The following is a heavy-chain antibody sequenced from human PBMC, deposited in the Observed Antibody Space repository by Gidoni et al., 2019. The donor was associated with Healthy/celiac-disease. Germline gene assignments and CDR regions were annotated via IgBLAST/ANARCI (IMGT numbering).Heavy chain of an antibody. V-gene: IGHV4-39*01. CDR2: IYYSGST. J-gene: IGHJ4*02. D-gene: IGHD3-22*01. CDR1: GGSISSSSYY. CDR3: ARLGRGYDSSGYYDSGLDY. Sequence: QLQLQESGPGLVKPSETLSLTCTVSGGSISSSSYYWGWIRQPPGTGLEWIGSIYYSGSTHYNPSLKSRVTIAVDTSKNQFSLKLSSVTAADTAVYYCARLGRGYDSSGYYDSGLDYWGQGTLVTVSS.